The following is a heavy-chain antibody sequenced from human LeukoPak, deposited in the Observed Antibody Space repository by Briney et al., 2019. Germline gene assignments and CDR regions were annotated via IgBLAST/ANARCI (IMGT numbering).Heavy chain of an antibody. CDR3: ARDSLLPSAMGYYYMDV. J-gene: IGHJ6*03. Sequence: SSETLSLTCAVYGGSFSGYYWSWIRQPPGKGLEWIGEINHSGSTNHNPSLKSRVTISVDTSKDQFSLKLSSVTAADTALYYCARDSLLPSAMGYYYMDVWGKGTTVTVSS. D-gene: IGHD2-2*01. CDR2: INHSGST. V-gene: IGHV4-34*01. CDR1: GGSFSGYY.